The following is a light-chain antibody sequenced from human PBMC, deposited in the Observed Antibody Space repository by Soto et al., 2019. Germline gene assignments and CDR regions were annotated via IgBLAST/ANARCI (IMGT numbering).Light chain of an antibody. J-gene: IGKJ5*01. CDR3: QLSDSSLT. V-gene: IGKV1-39*01. Sequence: DIQMTHSASSLSSSVVYRVAISCRASHNINTYLNWYQQRPGKAPRLLIYAASSVQGGVPSRFSGSGSGTDFTLTISSLQPEDFATYYCQLSDSSLTFGQGTRLEIK. CDR2: AAS. CDR1: HNINTY.